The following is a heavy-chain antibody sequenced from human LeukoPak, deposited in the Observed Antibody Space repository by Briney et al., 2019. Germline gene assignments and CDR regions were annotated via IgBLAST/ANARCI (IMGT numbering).Heavy chain of an antibody. D-gene: IGHD3-9*01. CDR3: AKCILTGYYKGYMDV. CDR1: GFTFDNYA. V-gene: IGHV3-9*01. CDR2: INWRSDEI. J-gene: IGHJ6*03. Sequence: GRSLRLSCSASGFTFDNYAMHWVRQAPMKGLEWVASINWRSDEIGYADSVKGRFTISRDNSKNTLYLQMNSLRAEDTAVYYCAKCILTGYYKGYMDVWGKGTTVTISS.